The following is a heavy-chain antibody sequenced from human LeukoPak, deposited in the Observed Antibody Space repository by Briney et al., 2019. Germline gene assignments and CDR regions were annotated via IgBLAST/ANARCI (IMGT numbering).Heavy chain of an antibody. CDR2: IYTSGST. J-gene: IGHJ4*02. CDR1: GGSISSYY. V-gene: IGHV4-4*07. D-gene: IGHD3-22*01. Sequence: PSETLSLTSTVSGGSISSYYWSWIRQPAGKGLEWIGRIYTSGSTIYNPSLKSRVTMSVDTSKNQFSPKLSSVTAADTAVYYCARGGYYDSSGHLDYWGQGTLVIVSS. CDR3: ARGGYYDSSGHLDY.